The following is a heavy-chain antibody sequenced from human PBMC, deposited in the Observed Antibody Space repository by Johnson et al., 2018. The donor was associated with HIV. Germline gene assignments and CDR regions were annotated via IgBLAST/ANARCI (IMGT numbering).Heavy chain of an antibody. CDR1: GFTFDDYA. CDR2: ISWNSGSI. V-gene: IGHV3-9*01. CDR3: ARGGGYSGYDRGGRAFDI. J-gene: IGHJ3*02. D-gene: IGHD5-12*01. Sequence: EVQLVESGGGLVQPGRSLRLSCAASGFTFDDYAMHWVRQAPGKGLEWVSGISWNSGSIGYADSVKGRFTISSYNAKNSLYLQMNSLKTEDTAVYYCARGGGYSGYDRGGRAFDIWGLGTMVTVSS.